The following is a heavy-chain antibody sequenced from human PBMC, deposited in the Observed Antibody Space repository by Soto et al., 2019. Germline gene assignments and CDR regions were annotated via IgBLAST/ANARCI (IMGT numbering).Heavy chain of an antibody. D-gene: IGHD4-17*01. Sequence: ASVKVSCKASGYTFTSYGISWVRQAPGQGLEWMGWISAYNGNTNYAQKLQGRVTMTTDTSTSTAYMELRSLRSDDTAVYYCARDPRGFFGDYGAGVNYFDYWGQGTLVTVSS. J-gene: IGHJ4*02. CDR3: ARDPRGFFGDYGAGVNYFDY. V-gene: IGHV1-18*01. CDR2: ISAYNGNT. CDR1: GYTFTSYG.